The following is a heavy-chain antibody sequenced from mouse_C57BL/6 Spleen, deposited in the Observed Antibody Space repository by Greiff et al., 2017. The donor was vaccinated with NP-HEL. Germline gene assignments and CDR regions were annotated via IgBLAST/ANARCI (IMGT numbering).Heavy chain of an antibody. V-gene: IGHV2-5*01. CDR1: GFSLTSYG. D-gene: IGHD1-1*01. CDR3: AKNRDYYGSSYYAMDY. Sequence: QVHVKQSGPGLVQPSQSLSITCTVSGFSLTSYGVHWVRQSPGKGLEWLGVIWRGGSTDYNAAFMSRLSITKDNSKSQVFFKMNSLQADDTAIYYCAKNRDYYGSSYYAMDYWGQGTSVTVSS. J-gene: IGHJ4*01. CDR2: IWRGGST.